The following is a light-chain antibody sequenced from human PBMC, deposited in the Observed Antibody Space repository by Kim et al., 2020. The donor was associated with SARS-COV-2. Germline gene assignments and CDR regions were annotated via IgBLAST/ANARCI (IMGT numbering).Light chain of an antibody. J-gene: IGKJ1*01. V-gene: IGKV3-20*01. CDR1: QSIYSSY. Sequence: SPGARSSLSCRASQSIYSSYFAWYQQKPGQSPRLLIYATSTRAAGISDRFSGSRSGTDFTLTVSRLEPEDFAVYYCQQYASLAWTFGQGTKVDIK. CDR3: QQYASLAWT. CDR2: ATS.